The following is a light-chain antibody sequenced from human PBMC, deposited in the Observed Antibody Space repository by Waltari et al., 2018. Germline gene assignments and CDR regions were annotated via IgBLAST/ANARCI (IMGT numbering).Light chain of an antibody. CDR3: HHYNKRPPSYT. CDR2: GAS. Sequence: EIVMTQSPVTLSVSPGERVTLPCRPSQSIRNNLAWYQQKAGQPPRLLIYGASTRAPGLPARFSGSGSGTEFALTISSLQPEDFAVYYCHHYNKRPPSYTFGQGTRLEIK. CDR1: QSIRNN. J-gene: IGKJ2*01. V-gene: IGKV3-15*01.